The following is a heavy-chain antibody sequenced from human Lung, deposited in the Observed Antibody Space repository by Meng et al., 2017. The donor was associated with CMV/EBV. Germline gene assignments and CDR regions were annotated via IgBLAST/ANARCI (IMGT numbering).Heavy chain of an antibody. CDR1: GFTFSDYA. Sequence: GGSLRLXCAASGFTFSDYAMHWVRQAPGKGLEWVAITSYNENIKNYADSVKGRFTISRDNSKNILYLQMNTLRPEDTAVYYCARDYYDFWSGHPHYWVQGTXVTVSS. CDR3: ARDYYDFWSGHPHY. CDR2: TSYNENIK. D-gene: IGHD3-3*01. J-gene: IGHJ4*02. V-gene: IGHV3-30-3*01.